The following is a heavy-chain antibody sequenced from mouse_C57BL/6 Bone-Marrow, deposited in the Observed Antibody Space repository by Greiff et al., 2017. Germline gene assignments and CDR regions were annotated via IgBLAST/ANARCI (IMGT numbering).Heavy chain of an antibody. V-gene: IGHV5-4*03. CDR1: GFTFSSYA. D-gene: IGHD1-2*01. CDR2: ISDGGSYT. J-gene: IGHJ1*03. CDR3: ARVLLRLWYFDV. Sequence: EVMLVESGGGLVKPGGSLKLSCAASGFTFSSYAMSWVRQTPEKRLEWVATISDGGSYTYYPDNVTGRFTISRDNAKNNLYLQMSHLKSEDTAMYYCARVLLRLWYFDVWGTGTTVTVSS.